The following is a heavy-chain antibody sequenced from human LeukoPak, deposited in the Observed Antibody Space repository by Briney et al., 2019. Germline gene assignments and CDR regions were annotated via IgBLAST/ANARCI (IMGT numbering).Heavy chain of an antibody. Sequence: GGSLRLSCAASGFTFSSYGMSWVRQAPGKGLEWVSGISVSVDSTYYADSVKGRFTISRDNSKNTVYLQMNSLRAEDTAVYYCARGSKTTGTIYSFDYWGQGTLVTVSS. V-gene: IGHV3-23*01. D-gene: IGHD1-1*01. CDR1: GFTFSSYG. J-gene: IGHJ4*02. CDR3: ARGSKTTGTIYSFDY. CDR2: ISVSVDST.